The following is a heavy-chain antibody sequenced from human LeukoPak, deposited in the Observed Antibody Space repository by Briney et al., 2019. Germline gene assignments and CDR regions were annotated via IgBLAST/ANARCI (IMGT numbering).Heavy chain of an antibody. J-gene: IGHJ4*02. CDR1: GYTFTNYY. Sequence: ASVKVSCKASGYTFTNYYIHWVRHAPGQGLEWMGWIHPSSDGTIYAQKFQGRVTMTRDTSINTAYMEMSRLRSGDTAVYYCARGGGTVFGVINDWGQGTLVTVSS. CDR3: ARGGGTVFGVIND. V-gene: IGHV1-2*02. D-gene: IGHD3-3*01. CDR2: IHPSSDGT.